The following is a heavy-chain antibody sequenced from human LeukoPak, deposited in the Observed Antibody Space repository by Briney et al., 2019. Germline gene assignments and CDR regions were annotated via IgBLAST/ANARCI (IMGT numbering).Heavy chain of an antibody. Sequence: ASVKVSCKASGDNFSSYVITWVRQAPGQGLEWMGRIIPTLDVANFAQKFKGRVTITADKFTNTAHLELSSLRFEDTAVYFCTREGVYSPDPTSYHRLPFDIWGKGTVVIVSS. CDR1: GDNFSSYV. D-gene: IGHD3-16*02. V-gene: IGHV1-69*04. J-gene: IGHJ3*02. CDR3: TREGVYSPDPTSYHRLPFDI. CDR2: IIPTLDVA.